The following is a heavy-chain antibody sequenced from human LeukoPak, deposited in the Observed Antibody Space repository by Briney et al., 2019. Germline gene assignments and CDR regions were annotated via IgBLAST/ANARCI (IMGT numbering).Heavy chain of an antibody. Sequence: GGSLRLSCAASGFTFNNFEMNWVRQTPGKGLEWVSYISTGGGAIHYADSVRGRFTISRDNAKNSLYLQMNSLRAEDTAVYYCARGNAGSYSYWGQGTLVTVSS. CDR1: GFTFNNFE. J-gene: IGHJ4*02. D-gene: IGHD1-26*01. V-gene: IGHV3-48*03. CDR2: ISTGGGAI. CDR3: ARGNAGSYSY.